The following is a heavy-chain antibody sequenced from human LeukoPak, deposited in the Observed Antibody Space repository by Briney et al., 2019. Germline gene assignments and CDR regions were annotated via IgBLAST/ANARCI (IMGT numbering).Heavy chain of an antibody. J-gene: IGHJ6*03. Sequence: PSETLSLTCTVYGGSFSGYYWSWIRQPPGKGLEWIGYVDHTGSTKFNPSLNGRVSISRDTSNNFFSLRLRSVTAADTAVYFCARGRVSSSTWYSTYYYFFYMDFWGKGTTVTVSS. CDR3: ARGRVSSSTWYSTYYYFFYMDF. D-gene: IGHD4-11*01. CDR1: GGSFSGYY. V-gene: IGHV4-59*01. CDR2: VDHTGST.